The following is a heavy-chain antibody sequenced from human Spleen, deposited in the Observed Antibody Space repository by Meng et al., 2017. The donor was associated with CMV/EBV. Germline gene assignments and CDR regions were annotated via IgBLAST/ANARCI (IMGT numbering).Heavy chain of an antibody. D-gene: IGHD2-2*01. CDR1: GFTFSSYW. CDR3: ARDCSSTSCSDY. Sequence: GESLKISCAASGFTFSSYWMHWVRQAPGKGLVWVSRINSDGSSTSYADSVKGRFTISRDNAKNMLFLQMNGLRPEDTAVYYCARDCSSTSCSDYWGQGTLVTVSS. J-gene: IGHJ4*02. CDR2: INSDGSST. V-gene: IGHV3-74*01.